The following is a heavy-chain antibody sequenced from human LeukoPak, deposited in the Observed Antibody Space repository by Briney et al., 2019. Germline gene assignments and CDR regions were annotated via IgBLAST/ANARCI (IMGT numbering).Heavy chain of an antibody. J-gene: IGHJ4*02. D-gene: IGHD3-16*01. V-gene: IGHV4-59*01. CDR2: IYYSGST. CDR1: GGSISSYY. Sequence: SETLSLTCTVSGGSISSYYWSWIRQPPGKGLEWIGYIYYSGSTNYNPSLKSRVTISVDTSKNQFSLKLSSVTAADSAVYYCARGGGFSAYWGQGTLVTVSS. CDR3: ARGGGFSAY.